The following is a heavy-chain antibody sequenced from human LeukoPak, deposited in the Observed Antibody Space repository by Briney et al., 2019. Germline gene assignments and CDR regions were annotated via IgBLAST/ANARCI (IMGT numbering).Heavy chain of an antibody. D-gene: IGHD7-27*01. CDR2: ISYDGSNK. J-gene: IGHJ4*02. V-gene: IGHV3-30*14. Sequence: GGSLRLSCAASGFTFNTYTMHWVRQAPGKGLEWVAVISYDGSNKFYADSVKGRFTISRDNSKNTLYLQMNSLRAENTAVYYCARDANWGSTDHWGQGTLVIVSS. CDR3: ARDANWGSTDH. CDR1: GFTFNTYT.